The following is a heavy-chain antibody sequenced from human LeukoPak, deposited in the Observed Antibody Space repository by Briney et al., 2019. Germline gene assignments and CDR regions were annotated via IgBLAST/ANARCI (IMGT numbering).Heavy chain of an antibody. J-gene: IGHJ4*02. Sequence: SETLSLTCTVSGGSISSGGCYWSWIRQHPGKGLEWIGYICYSGSTYYNPSLKSRVTISVDTSKNQFSLKLSSVTAADTAAYYCARVPGYCSSTSCSYYFDYWGQGTLVTVSS. D-gene: IGHD2-2*01. CDR3: ARVPGYCSSTSCSYYFDY. CDR2: ICYSGST. CDR1: GGSISSGGCY. V-gene: IGHV4-31*03.